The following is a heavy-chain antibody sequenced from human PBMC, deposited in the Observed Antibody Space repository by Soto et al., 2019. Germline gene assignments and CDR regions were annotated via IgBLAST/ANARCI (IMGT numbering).Heavy chain of an antibody. D-gene: IGHD3-16*01. CDR1: GYTFTNYY. CDR2: INPSGGRT. J-gene: IGHJ5*02. Sequence: QVQMVQSGAEVKKPGASVKVSCETSGYTFTNYYIHWVRQAPGQGLEWMGIINPSGGRTTYPQKFQGRVTMTRDTSTRTVYMELSNLKSEDTAVYYCARDGCATRICVGGGNWFDPWGQGTLVTVSS. CDR3: ARDGCATRICVGGGNWFDP. V-gene: IGHV1-46*01.